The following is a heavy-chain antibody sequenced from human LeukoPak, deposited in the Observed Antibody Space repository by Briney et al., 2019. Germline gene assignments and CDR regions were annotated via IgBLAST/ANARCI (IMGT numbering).Heavy chain of an antibody. V-gene: IGHV4-59*08. CDR1: DGSISSYY. CDR2: IHYSGST. CDR3: ARSDYDFWSGFRTKTHNNWFDP. Sequence: SETLSLTCSISDGSISSYYWNWIRQSPGKGLEWIGHIHYSGSTHYNPSLQSRVTISVDTSKNQFSLKLSSVTAADTAVYYCARSDYDFWSGFRTKTHNNWFDPWGQGTLVTVSS. J-gene: IGHJ5*02. D-gene: IGHD3-3*01.